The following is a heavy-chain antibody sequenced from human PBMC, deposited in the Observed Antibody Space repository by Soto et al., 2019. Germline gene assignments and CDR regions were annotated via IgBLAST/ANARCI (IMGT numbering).Heavy chain of an antibody. CDR3: ARGSYYDFWSGFSSPKNWFDP. V-gene: IGHV1-8*01. Sequence: ASVKVSCKASGYTFTSYDINWVRQATGQGLEWMGWMNPNSGNTGYAQKFQGRVNMTRNTSISTAYMELSSLRSEDTAVYYCARGSYYDFWSGFSSPKNWFDPWGQGTLVTVSS. CDR2: MNPNSGNT. D-gene: IGHD3-3*01. J-gene: IGHJ5*02. CDR1: GYTFTSYD.